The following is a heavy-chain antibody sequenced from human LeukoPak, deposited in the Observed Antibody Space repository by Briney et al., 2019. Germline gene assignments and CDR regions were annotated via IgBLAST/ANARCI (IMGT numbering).Heavy chain of an antibody. Sequence: PSESLSLTCTVSGGSIGRSYYWGWIRQPPGKALDWIGSIDSGGDTDHNPSLKSRVTMSVDTSKNHLSLKLSSVTAADTAVYYCARHASGVFDYWGQGTLVTVSS. CDR3: ARHASGVFDY. D-gene: IGHD1-26*01. J-gene: IGHJ4*02. CDR1: GGSIGRSYY. CDR2: IDSGGDT. V-gene: IGHV4-39*01.